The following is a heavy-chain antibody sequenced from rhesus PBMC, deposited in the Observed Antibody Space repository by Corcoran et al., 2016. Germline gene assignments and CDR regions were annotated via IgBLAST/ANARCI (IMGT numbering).Heavy chain of an antibody. CDR2: IKSGGGST. V-gene: IGHV3S5*01. CDR1: GFTFSSYG. CDR3: AKDRGGSYYYGLDS. Sequence: EVQLVETGGGLVQPGGSLKLSCAASGFTFSSYGMSWVRQDQGKGIEWVSAIKSGGGSTDYADSVKGRFTIARDNSKNTLSLQMNSLRAEDTAVYYWAKDRGGSYYYGLDSWGQGVVVTVSS. D-gene: IGHD3-16*01. J-gene: IGHJ6*01.